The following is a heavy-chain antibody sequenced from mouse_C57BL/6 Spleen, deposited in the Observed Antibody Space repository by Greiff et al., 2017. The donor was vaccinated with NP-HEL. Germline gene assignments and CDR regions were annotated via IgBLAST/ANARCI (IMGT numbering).Heavy chain of an antibody. Sequence: QVQLQQPGAELVKPGASVKMSCKASGYTFTSYWITWVKQRPGQGLEWIGDIYPGSGSTNYNEKFKSKATLTVDTSSSTAYMQLSSLTSEDSAVYYCARLISGSRYYYALDYWGQGTSVTVSS. J-gene: IGHJ4*01. CDR1: GYTFTSYW. CDR2: IYPGSGST. V-gene: IGHV1-55*01. CDR3: ARLISGSRYYYALDY. D-gene: IGHD1-1*01.